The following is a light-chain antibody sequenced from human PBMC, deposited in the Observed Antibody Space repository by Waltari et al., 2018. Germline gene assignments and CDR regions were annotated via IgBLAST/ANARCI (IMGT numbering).Light chain of an antibody. CDR1: QSVLYSSNNKNY. Sequence: DIVMTQSPDSLAVSLGERATINCKSSQSVLYSSNNKNYLAWYQQKPGQPPKLLIYWASTRESGVPDRFSGSGPGTDFTLTISSLQAEDVAVYYCQQYYSTPQTFXQXTKVEIK. J-gene: IGKJ1*01. V-gene: IGKV4-1*01. CDR3: QQYYSTPQT. CDR2: WAS.